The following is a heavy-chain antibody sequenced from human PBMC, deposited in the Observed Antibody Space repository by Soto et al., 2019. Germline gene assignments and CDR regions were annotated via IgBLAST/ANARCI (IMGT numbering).Heavy chain of an antibody. D-gene: IGHD3-22*01. CDR3: ARVEVYYDSSGYPANWADP. CDR2: IYHSGST. J-gene: IGHJ5*02. V-gene: IGHV4-30-2*01. CDR1: GGTISIGGYS. Sequence: PSETLSLTCAVSGGTISIGGYSWSWIRQPPGKGLEWIGYIYHSGSTYYNPSLKSRVTISVDRSKNKLSLKLSSVTAADTAVYYCARVEVYYDSSGYPANWADPSGKGTLFTVSS.